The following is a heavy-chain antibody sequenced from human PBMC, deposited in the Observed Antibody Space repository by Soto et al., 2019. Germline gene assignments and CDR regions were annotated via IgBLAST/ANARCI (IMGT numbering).Heavy chain of an antibody. CDR3: AKDRRAYYYDSSGYNS. Sequence: PGGSLRLSCAASGFTFSSYAMSWVRQAPGKGLEWVSAISGSGGSTYYADSVKGRFTISRDNSKNTLYLQMNSLRAEGTAVYYCAKDRRAYYYDSSGYNSWGQGTLVTVSS. CDR2: ISGSGGST. D-gene: IGHD3-22*01. CDR1: GFTFSSYA. V-gene: IGHV3-23*01. J-gene: IGHJ4*02.